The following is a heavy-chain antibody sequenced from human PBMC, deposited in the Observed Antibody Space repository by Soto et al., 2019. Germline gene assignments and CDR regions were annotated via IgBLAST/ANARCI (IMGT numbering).Heavy chain of an antibody. D-gene: IGHD6-6*01. CDR1: GGSISSGGYY. Sequence: PSETLSLTCTVSGGSISSGGYYWSWIRQHPGKGLEWIGYIYYSGSTYYNPSLKSRVTTSVDTSKNQFSLKLSSVTAADTAVYYCARGASIAARRPHYGMDVWGQGTTVTVSS. CDR2: IYYSGST. J-gene: IGHJ6*02. CDR3: ARGASIAARRPHYGMDV. V-gene: IGHV4-31*03.